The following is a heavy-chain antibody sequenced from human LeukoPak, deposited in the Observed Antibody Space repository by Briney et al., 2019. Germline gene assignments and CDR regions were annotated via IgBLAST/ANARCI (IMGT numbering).Heavy chain of an antibody. CDR2: IYSGGST. CDR3: ARGGVVVAAIDAFDI. Sequence: GGSLRLSCAASGFTVSSNFMSWVRQAPGKGLEWVSLIYSGGSTYYADSVKGRFTISRDISENTLFLQLNSLRAEDTAVYYCARGGVVVAAIDAFDIWGQGTLVTVSS. D-gene: IGHD2-15*01. CDR1: GFTVSSNF. J-gene: IGHJ3*02. V-gene: IGHV3-66*01.